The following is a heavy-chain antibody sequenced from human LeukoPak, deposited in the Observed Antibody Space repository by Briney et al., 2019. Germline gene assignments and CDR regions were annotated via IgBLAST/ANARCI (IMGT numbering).Heavy chain of an antibody. CDR1: GGSISSYY. V-gene: IGHV4-59*12. CDR3: ARATSYRGWLGH. CDR2: IYYSGST. D-gene: IGHD6-19*01. Sequence: SETLSLTCTVSGGSISSYYWSWIRQPPGKGLEWIGYIYYSGSTNYNPSLKSRVTISIDTSKNQFSLKLNSVTAADTAVYYCARATSYRGWLGHWGQGTLVTVSS. J-gene: IGHJ4*02.